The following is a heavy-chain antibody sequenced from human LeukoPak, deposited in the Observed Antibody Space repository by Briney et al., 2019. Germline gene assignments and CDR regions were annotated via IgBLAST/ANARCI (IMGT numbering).Heavy chain of an antibody. CDR1: GGSISSSSYY. D-gene: IGHD1-1*01. CDR2: IYYSGST. Sequence: PSETLSLTCTVSGGSISSSSYYWGWIRQPPGKGLEWIGSIYYSGSTYYNPSLKSRVTISVDTSKNQFSLKLSSVTAADTAVYYSARGLGTYYYYYMDVWGKGTTVTVSS. J-gene: IGHJ6*03. CDR3: ARGLGTYYYYYMDV. V-gene: IGHV4-39*01.